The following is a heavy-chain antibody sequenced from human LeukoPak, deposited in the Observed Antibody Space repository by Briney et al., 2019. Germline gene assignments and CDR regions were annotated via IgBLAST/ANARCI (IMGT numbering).Heavy chain of an antibody. CDR1: GFTVSTKY. J-gene: IGHJ4*02. CDR3: AEGASSSGWYYFDY. Sequence: GGSLRLSCVVSGFTVSTKYMNWVRQAPGKGLEWVSGISWNSGSIGYADSVKGRFTISRDNAKNSLYLQMNSLRAEDTALYYCAEGASSSGWYYFDYWGQGTLVTVSS. CDR2: ISWNSGSI. D-gene: IGHD6-19*01. V-gene: IGHV3-9*01.